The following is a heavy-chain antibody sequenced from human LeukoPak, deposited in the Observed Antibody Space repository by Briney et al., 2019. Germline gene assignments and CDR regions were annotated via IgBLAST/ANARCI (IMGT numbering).Heavy chain of an antibody. CDR3: ARGEYYDFWSGYFDY. Sequence: AGGSLRLSCAASGFTFSSNSMNWVRQAPGKGLEWVSSISSSSSYIYYADSVKGRFTISRDNAKNSLYLQMNSLRAEDTAVYYCARGEYYDFWSGYFDYWGQGTLVTVSS. CDR2: ISSSSSYI. J-gene: IGHJ4*02. D-gene: IGHD3-3*01. CDR1: GFTFSSNS. V-gene: IGHV3-21*01.